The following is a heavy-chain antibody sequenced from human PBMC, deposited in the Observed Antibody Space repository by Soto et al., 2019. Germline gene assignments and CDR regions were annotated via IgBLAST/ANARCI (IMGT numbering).Heavy chain of an antibody. CDR3: AKQGAVTGDFDH. Sequence: EVRLLESGGGLVQPGGSLRLSCAASGFTFGTYAMNWVRQAPGKGLEWVSGISGSGASTYYADSVKGRFTISSDNSKNTLYLQMNSLKAEGTAVYYCAKQGAVTGDFDHWGQGTLVTVSS. V-gene: IGHV3-23*01. D-gene: IGHD4-4*01. CDR2: ISGSGAST. J-gene: IGHJ4*02. CDR1: GFTFGTYA.